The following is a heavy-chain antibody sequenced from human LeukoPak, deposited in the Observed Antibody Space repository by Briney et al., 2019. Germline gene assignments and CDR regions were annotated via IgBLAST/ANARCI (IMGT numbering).Heavy chain of an antibody. D-gene: IGHD3-3*01. CDR2: ISYDRSDK. CDR1: GFTFSSYA. CDR3: ARDLENRRDDFPPFDY. V-gene: IGHV3-30-3*01. J-gene: IGHJ4*02. Sequence: GGSLRLSCAASGFTFSSYAMHWVRQAPGQGLEWVAVISYDRSDKYYADSVKGRFTISRDNSKNTLYLQMNSLRAEDTAVYYCARDLENRRDDFPPFDYWGEGALVTVSS.